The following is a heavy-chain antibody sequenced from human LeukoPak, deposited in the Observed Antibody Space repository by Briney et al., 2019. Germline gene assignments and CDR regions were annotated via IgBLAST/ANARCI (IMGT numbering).Heavy chain of an antibody. J-gene: IGHJ4*02. D-gene: IGHD3-3*01. CDR1: GGSISSYY. Sequence: SETLSLTCTVSGGSISSYYWSWIRQPPGKGLEWIGYIYYSGSTNYNPSLKSRVTISVDTSKNQFSLKLSSVTAADTAVYYCARHNSPEHSVFFGVVPPLFDYWGQGTLVTVSS. CDR3: ARHNSPEHSVFFGVVPPLFDY. CDR2: IYYSGST. V-gene: IGHV4-59*08.